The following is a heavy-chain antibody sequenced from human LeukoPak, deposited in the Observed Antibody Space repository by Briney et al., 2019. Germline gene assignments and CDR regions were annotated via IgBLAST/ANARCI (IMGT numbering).Heavy chain of an antibody. V-gene: IGHV1-24*01. CDR2: FDPEDGET. CDR3: ATLSGSYATLVVDY. Sequence: ASVKVSCKVSGYTLTELSMHWVRQAPGKGLEWTGGFDPEDGETIYAQKFQGRVTMTEDTSTDTAYMELSSLRSEDTAVYYCATLSGSYATLVVDYWGQGTLVTVSS. J-gene: IGHJ4*02. D-gene: IGHD1-26*01. CDR1: GYTLTELS.